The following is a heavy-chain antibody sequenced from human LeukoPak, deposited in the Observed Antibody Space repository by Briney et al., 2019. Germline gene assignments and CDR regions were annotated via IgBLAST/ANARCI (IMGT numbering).Heavy chain of an antibody. CDR3: ARSDSSGRYGGYYYYYMDV. D-gene: IGHD6-19*01. CDR2: ISAYNGNT. V-gene: IGHV1-18*01. Sequence: ASVKVSCKASGYTFTSYGFTWVRQAPGQGLEWMGWISAYNGNTNYAQKLQGRVTMTTDTSTSTAYMELRSLRSDDTAVYYCARSDSSGRYGGYYYYYMDVWGKGTTVTVSS. CDR1: GYTFTSYG. J-gene: IGHJ6*03.